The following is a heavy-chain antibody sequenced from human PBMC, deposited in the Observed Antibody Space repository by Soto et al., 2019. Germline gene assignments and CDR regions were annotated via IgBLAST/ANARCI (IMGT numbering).Heavy chain of an antibody. V-gene: IGHV1-2*02. D-gene: IGHD2-2*02. Sequence: VKVSCKASGYTFTGYYMHWVRQAPGQGLEWMGWINPNSGGTNYAQKFQGRVTMTRDTSISTAYMERSRLRSDDTAVYYCARDLAVNIVVVPAAIRDYYYGMDVWGQGTTVTVSS. J-gene: IGHJ6*02. CDR2: INPNSGGT. CDR3: ARDLAVNIVVVPAAIRDYYYGMDV. CDR1: GYTFTGYY.